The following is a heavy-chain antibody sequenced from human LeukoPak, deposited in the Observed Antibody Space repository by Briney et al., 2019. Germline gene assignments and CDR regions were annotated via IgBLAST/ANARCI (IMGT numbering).Heavy chain of an antibody. V-gene: IGHV1-46*01. CDR1: GYTFTSYY. D-gene: IGHD3-3*01. CDR3: AREARTIFGVVINRFDP. Sequence: ASVKVSCKASGYTFTSYYMHWVRQAPGQGLEWMGIINPSGGSTSYAQKFQGRVTMTRDMSTSAVYMELSSLRSEDTAVYYCAREARTIFGVVINRFDPWGQGTLVTVSS. CDR2: INPSGGST. J-gene: IGHJ5*02.